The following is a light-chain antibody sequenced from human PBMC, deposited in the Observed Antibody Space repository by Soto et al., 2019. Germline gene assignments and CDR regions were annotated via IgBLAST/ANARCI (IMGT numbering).Light chain of an antibody. V-gene: IGKV3-15*01. CDR3: QQRSNWPWT. J-gene: IGKJ1*01. CDR2: GAS. CDR1: QSVSTN. Sequence: EIVLTQSPPTLSVSPGERVTLSCRASQSVSTNLAWYQQKPGQAPRLLIYGASTRATGFPARFSGSGSGTEFTLTITSLQSEDFAIYYCQQRSNWPWTFGHGTKVDIK.